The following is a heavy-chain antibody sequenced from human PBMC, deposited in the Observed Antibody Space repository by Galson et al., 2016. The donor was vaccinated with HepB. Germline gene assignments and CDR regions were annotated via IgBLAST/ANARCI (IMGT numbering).Heavy chain of an antibody. V-gene: IGHV3-30*04. CDR2: ISYGGDI. CDR3: ARDWGSSGWYNWFDP. CDR1: GFSFNDYG. Sequence: SLRLSCAASGFSFNDYGFHWVRQAPGKGLEWLAMISYGGDIYYTDSVKGRFTISRDNSENTLYLQMNSPRPEDTGVYYCARDWGSSGWYNWFDPWGQGTLVTVSS. J-gene: IGHJ5*02. D-gene: IGHD6-19*01.